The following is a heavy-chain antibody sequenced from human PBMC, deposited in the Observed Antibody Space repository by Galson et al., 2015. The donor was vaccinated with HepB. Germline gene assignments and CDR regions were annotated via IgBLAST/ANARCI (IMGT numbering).Heavy chain of an antibody. CDR2: ISYGGNHR. CDR1: GFIFGIYT. J-gene: IGHJ4*02. CDR3: ARPKAGLPADGHFFDT. D-gene: IGHD6-13*01. V-gene: IGHV3-30*04. Sequence: SLRLSCAASGFIFGIYTMHWVRQAPGKGLEWVAVISYGGNHRFYADSVKGRFTISRDNSKNTQYLEMNSLKVDDTAVYYCARPKAGLPADGHFFDTWGQGTLVTVSS.